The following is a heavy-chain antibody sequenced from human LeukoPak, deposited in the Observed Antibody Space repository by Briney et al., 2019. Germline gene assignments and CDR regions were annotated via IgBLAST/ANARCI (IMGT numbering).Heavy chain of an antibody. Sequence: SETLSLTCAVYGGSLSAYYWTWIRQPPGKGLEWIEEINHGGSTNYNPSLKSRVTISVDTSKNQFSLKLSSVTAADTAVYYCARYLDYGGNSRVFQHWGQGTLVTVSS. CDR2: INHGGST. D-gene: IGHD4-23*01. V-gene: IGHV4-34*01. CDR3: ARYLDYGGNSRVFQH. J-gene: IGHJ1*01. CDR1: GGSLSAYY.